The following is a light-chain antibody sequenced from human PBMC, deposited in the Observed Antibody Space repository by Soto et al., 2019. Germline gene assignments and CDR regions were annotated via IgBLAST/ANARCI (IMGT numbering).Light chain of an antibody. CDR3: QQYNNWPL. Sequence: DIQMTQSPSTLSASVEDRVTITCRASQTVSRWSAWYQQKPGKAPQLLIEKASTLESGVPSRFSGSGSGTDFTLTINSLQSEDFAVYYCQQYNNWPLFGQGTRLEIK. V-gene: IGKV1-5*03. CDR1: QTVSRW. J-gene: IGKJ5*01. CDR2: KAS.